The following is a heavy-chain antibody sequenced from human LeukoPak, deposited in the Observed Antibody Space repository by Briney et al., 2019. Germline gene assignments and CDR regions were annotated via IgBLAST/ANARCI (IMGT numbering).Heavy chain of an antibody. Sequence: GGAVKVSCKASGYTFTIYGISWVRQAPGQGLRWMGWVSAQNGKTNYAQNLQGRVTMTTDTSTNTVYLELRSLTSDDTAVYYCARAGTTLLLDYWGQGTLVTVSS. J-gene: IGHJ4*02. CDR3: ARAGTTLLLDY. CDR2: VSAQNGKT. CDR1: GYTFTIYG. V-gene: IGHV1-18*01. D-gene: IGHD4-11*01.